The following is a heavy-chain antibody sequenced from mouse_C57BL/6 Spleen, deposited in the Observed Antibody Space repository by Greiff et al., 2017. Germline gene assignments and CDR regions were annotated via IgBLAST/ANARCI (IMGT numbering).Heavy chain of an antibody. CDR3: ARQGGSSPPSY. CDR1: GYTFTSYW. D-gene: IGHD1-1*01. V-gene: IGHV1-69*01. CDR2: IDPSDSYT. Sequence: QVQLQQPGAELVMPGASVKLSCKASGYTFTSYWMHWVKQRPGQGLELIGEIDPSDSYTNYNQKFKGKSTLTVDKSYSPASMQLSSLTSVDSAVYYCARQGGSSPPSYWGQGTTLTVSS. J-gene: IGHJ2*01.